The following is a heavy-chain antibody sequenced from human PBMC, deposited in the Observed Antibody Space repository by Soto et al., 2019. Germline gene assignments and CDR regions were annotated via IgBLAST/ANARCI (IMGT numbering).Heavy chain of an antibody. V-gene: IGHV1-69*12. CDR2: IIPIFGTA. D-gene: IGHD3-3*01. Sequence: QVQLVQSGAEVKKPGSSVKVSCKASGGTFSSYAISWVRQAPGQGLEWMGGIIPIFGTANYAQKFQGRVTITADESTSTAYMELRSLRSEYTAVYYCARDYDFWSGYGPNGMDVWGQGTTVTVSS. CDR1: GGTFSSYA. CDR3: ARDYDFWSGYGPNGMDV. J-gene: IGHJ6*02.